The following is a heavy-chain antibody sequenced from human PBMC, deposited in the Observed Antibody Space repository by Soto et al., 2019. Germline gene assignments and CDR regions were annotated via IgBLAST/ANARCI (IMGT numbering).Heavy chain of an antibody. Sequence: SETLSLTCTVSGGSISSYYWSWIRQPPGKGLEWIGYIYYSGSTNYNPSLKSRVTISVDTSKNQFPLKLSSVTAADTAVYYCASAPYYREEGAFDIWGQGTMVTVSS. CDR2: IYYSGST. CDR1: GGSISSYY. V-gene: IGHV4-59*01. J-gene: IGHJ3*02. CDR3: ASAPYYREEGAFDI. D-gene: IGHD3-10*01.